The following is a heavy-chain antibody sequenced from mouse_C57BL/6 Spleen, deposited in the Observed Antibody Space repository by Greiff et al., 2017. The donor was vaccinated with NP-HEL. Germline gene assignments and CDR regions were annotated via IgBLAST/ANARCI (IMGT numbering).Heavy chain of an antibody. CDR3: ARSEYSKGDFDV. CDR1: GYTFTDYY. V-gene: IGHV1-19*01. D-gene: IGHD2-5*01. J-gene: IGHJ1*03. Sequence: EVQLQQSGPVLVKPGASVKMSCKASGYTFTDYYMNWVKQSHGKSLEWIGVINPYNGGTSYNQKFKGKATLTVDKSSSTAYMELNRLTSDDSAVYYCARSEYSKGDFDVWGTGTTVNVSP. CDR2: INPYNGGT.